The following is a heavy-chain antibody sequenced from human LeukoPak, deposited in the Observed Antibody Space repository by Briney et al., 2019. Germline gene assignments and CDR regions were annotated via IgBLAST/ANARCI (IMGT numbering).Heavy chain of an antibody. V-gene: IGHV3-23*01. J-gene: IGHJ5*02. Sequence: GGSLRLSRSASGFIVGDSYMPWVRQAPGKGLEWLSAISGSGGSTYYADSVKGRFTISRDNSKSTLYLQMNSLRVEDTAVYYCAKAREWLPINWFDPWGQGTLVTVSS. D-gene: IGHD5-18*01. CDR3: AKAREWLPINWFDP. CDR1: GFIVGDSY. CDR2: ISGSGGST.